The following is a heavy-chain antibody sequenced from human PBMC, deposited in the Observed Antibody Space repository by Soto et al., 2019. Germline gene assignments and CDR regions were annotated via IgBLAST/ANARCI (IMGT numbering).Heavy chain of an antibody. CDR1: GFTFSSYA. Sequence: EVQLLESGGGLVQPGGSLRLSCAASGFTFSSYAMSWVRQAPGKGLEWVSAISGSGGSTYYADSVKGRFTISRDNSKNPRYLQMNSLRAEDTAVYYCAKDLARIAVAGTADYWGQGTLVTVSS. CDR3: AKDLARIAVAGTADY. D-gene: IGHD6-19*01. V-gene: IGHV3-23*01. J-gene: IGHJ4*02. CDR2: ISGSGGST.